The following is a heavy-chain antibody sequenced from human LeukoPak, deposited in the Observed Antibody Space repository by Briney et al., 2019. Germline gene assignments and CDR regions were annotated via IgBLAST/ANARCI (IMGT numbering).Heavy chain of an antibody. CDR1: GFTFSSIW. D-gene: IGHD6-13*01. CDR2: ISGSGGST. V-gene: IGHV3-23*01. CDR3: AKGSSSSWYKDIDY. Sequence: PGGSLRLSCATSGFTFSSIWMSWVRQAPGKGLEWVSAISGSGGSTYYADSVKGRFTISRDNSKNTLYLQMNSLRAEDTAVYYCAKGSSSSWYKDIDYWGQGTLVTVSS. J-gene: IGHJ4*02.